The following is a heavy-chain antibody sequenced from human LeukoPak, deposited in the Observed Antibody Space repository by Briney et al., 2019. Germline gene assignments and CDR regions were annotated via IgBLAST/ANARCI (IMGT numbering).Heavy chain of an antibody. D-gene: IGHD3-10*01. Sequence: SETLSLTCAVSGGSISSSNWWSWVRQPPGKGLEWIGEIYHSGSTNYNPSLKSRVTISVDKSKNQFSLKLSSVTAADTAVYYCARAGLLWFGEFGYWGQGTLVTVSS. CDR3: ARAGLLWFGEFGY. CDR1: GGSISSSNW. J-gene: IGHJ4*02. CDR2: IYHSGST. V-gene: IGHV4-4*02.